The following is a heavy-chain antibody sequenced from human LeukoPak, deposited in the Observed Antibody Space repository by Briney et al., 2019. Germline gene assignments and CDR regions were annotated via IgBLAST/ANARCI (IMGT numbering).Heavy chain of an antibody. Sequence: GASVKVSCKASGGTFSSYAISWVRQAPGQGLEWMGWINTNTGNPTYAQGFTGRFVFSLDTSVSTAYLQISSLKAEDSAVYYCATFGGLSVMDGYKFDYWGQGTVVTVSS. CDR2: INTNTGNP. CDR1: GGTFSSYA. J-gene: IGHJ4*02. D-gene: IGHD3-16*02. CDR3: ATFGGLSVMDGYKFDY. V-gene: IGHV7-4-1*02.